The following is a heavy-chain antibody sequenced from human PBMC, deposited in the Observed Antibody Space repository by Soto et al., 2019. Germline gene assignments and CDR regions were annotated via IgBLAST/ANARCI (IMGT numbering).Heavy chain of an antibody. CDR2: ISAYNGNT. CDR3: ARDSSGYITAWFLGLEDYYDL. Sequence: ASVKVSCKASGYTFTRYGIIWVRQAPGQGLEWMGWISAYNGNTNYAQKLQGRVTMTTDTSTSTAYMELRSLRSDDTAVYYCARDSSGYITAWFLGLEDYYDLWGQGTLVTVSS. J-gene: IGHJ4*02. V-gene: IGHV1-18*01. CDR1: GYTFTRYG. D-gene: IGHD6-19*01.